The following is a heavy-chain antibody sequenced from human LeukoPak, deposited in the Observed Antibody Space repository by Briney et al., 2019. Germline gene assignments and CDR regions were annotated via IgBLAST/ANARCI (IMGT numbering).Heavy chain of an antibody. D-gene: IGHD3-10*01. CDR1: GFTVSGNY. V-gene: IGHV3-66*01. Sequence: PGGSLRLSCAVFGFTVSGNYMSWVRQAARKGLEWDSAIYTDGNTHYAGSVKGRFTISRDSFKNTLYLQMNSLRAEDTAVYYCARDRPYAGVGDFDYWGQGTLVTVSS. CDR3: ARDRPYAGVGDFDY. J-gene: IGHJ4*02. CDR2: IYTDGNT.